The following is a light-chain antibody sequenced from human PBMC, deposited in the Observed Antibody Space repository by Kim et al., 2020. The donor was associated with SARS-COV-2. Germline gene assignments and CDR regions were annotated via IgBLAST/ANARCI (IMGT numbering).Light chain of an antibody. CDR3: AAWDDSLSGVV. CDR2: RNN. J-gene: IGLJ2*01. Sequence: ELTQPPTASGTPGQRVTISCSGSRSNIGSNYVFWYQQFPGTAPKLLIYRNNERPSGVPDRFSGSKSGTSASLAIRGLRSEDEADYYCAAWDDSLSGVVFGGGTKLTVL. CDR1: RSNIGSNY. V-gene: IGLV1-47*01.